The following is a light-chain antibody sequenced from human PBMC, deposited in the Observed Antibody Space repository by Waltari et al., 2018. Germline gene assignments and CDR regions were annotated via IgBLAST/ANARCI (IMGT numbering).Light chain of an antibody. J-gene: IGLJ3*02. V-gene: IGLV6-57*01. Sequence: NFMLTQPHSVSESPGNPVTISCPRRSGTLASNYVHLYQQRPGSSPTTVLYEENQRPSGVPERFSGSIDSSSSSASLTISGLKTEDEADYYCQSYEGSTWVFGGGTKLTVL. CDR2: EEN. CDR3: QSYEGSTWV. CDR1: SGTLASNY.